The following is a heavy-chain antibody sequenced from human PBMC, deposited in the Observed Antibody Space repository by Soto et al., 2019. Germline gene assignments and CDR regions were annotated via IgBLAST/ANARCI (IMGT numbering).Heavy chain of an antibody. Sequence: HVQLQQWGAGLLKPSETLSLTCAVYGGSFSGYYWTWIRQPPGTGLEWIGEINHSGSTNYTPSLKSRVTISVDTSKNHFSLKLTSVTAADTAVYYCARDKITGLFDYFGQGTLVTVSS. CDR1: GGSFSGYY. D-gene: IGHD2-8*02. CDR3: ARDKITGLFDY. J-gene: IGHJ4*02. V-gene: IGHV4-34*01. CDR2: INHSGST.